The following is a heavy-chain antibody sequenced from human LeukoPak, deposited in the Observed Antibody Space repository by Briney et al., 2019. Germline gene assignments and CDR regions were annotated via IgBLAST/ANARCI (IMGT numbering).Heavy chain of an antibody. CDR1: GYSISSGYY. CDR2: IYHSGST. Sequence: SETLSLTCSVSGYSISSGYYWGWIRQPPGKGLEWIGGIYHSGSTYYNPSLKSRLTISVDTSKNQFSLKLSSVTAADTAVYYCARAYSSSSQAYGMDVWGQGTTVTVSS. CDR3: ARAYSSSSQAYGMDV. V-gene: IGHV4-38-2*02. D-gene: IGHD6-13*01. J-gene: IGHJ6*02.